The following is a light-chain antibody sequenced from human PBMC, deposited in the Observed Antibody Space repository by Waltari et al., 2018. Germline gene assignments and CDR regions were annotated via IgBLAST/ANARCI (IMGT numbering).Light chain of an antibody. V-gene: IGLV3-21*04. J-gene: IGLJ3*02. CDR1: NIGSKS. CDR2: YDN. CDR3: QVSDGSSDQLV. Sequence: SYVLSQPPSVSVAPGKTAKITCGGNNIGSKSVLWYQQKPGQAPVLVIYYDNDRPSGIPERFSGSNSGNTATLIISRVEAGDEADYFCQVSDGSSDQLVFGGGTKLTVL.